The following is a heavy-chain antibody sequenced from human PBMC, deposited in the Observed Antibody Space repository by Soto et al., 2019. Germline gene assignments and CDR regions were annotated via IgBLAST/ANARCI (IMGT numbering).Heavy chain of an antibody. V-gene: IGHV4-59*01. Sequence: SETLSLTCTVSGGSISSYYWSWIRQPPGKGLEWIGYIYYSGSTNYNPSLKSRVTISVDTSKNQFSLKLSSVTAADTAVYYCARGTANTAMSPDSRGHGILVTVS. CDR3: ARGTANTAMSPDS. J-gene: IGHJ5*01. CDR2: IYYSGST. CDR1: GGSISSYY. D-gene: IGHD5-18*01.